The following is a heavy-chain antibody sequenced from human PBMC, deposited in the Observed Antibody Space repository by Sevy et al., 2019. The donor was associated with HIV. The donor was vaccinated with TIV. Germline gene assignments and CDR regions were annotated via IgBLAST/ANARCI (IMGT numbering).Heavy chain of an antibody. CDR3: ARAPSGSQGPGQYFQY. Sequence: ASVKVSCKASGYTFTSYFISWVRQVPGQGLEWMGRISAFNGDTSFAQKLQGRVTMTTDQSTSKAYMELRSLRPDDTALYYCARAPSGSQGPGQYFQYWGQGTLVTVSS. D-gene: IGHD1-26*01. CDR2: ISAFNGDT. CDR1: GYTFTSYF. V-gene: IGHV1-18*01. J-gene: IGHJ1*01.